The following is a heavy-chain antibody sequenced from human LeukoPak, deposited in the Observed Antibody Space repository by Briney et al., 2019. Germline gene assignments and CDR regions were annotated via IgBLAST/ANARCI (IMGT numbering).Heavy chain of an antibody. CDR1: GFTFSGSA. D-gene: IGHD1-1*01. CDR3: TSGLSVRRSNNTPVDY. CDR2: IRSKANSYAT. J-gene: IGHJ4*02. Sequence: GSLRLSCTASGFTFSGSAMHGVRQASGKGLEWVGRIRSKANSYATVYAASVKGRFTISRDDSKNTAYLQMNSLKTEDTAVYYCTSGLSVRRSNNTPVDYWGQGTLVTVSS. V-gene: IGHV3-73*01.